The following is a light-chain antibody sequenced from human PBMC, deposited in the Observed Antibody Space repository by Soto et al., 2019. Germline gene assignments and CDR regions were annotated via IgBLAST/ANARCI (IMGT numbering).Light chain of an antibody. Sequence: SALTQPASVSGSPGQSITISCAGTGSDDGSHNHVSWYQQYPGKAPKLMIYEDDERPSGVSNRFSGSKSGNTASLTISGLQAEDEADYYCYSYAGRSTSVFGGGTKVTVL. CDR2: EDD. V-gene: IGLV2-23*01. CDR1: GSDDGSHNH. CDR3: YSYAGRSTSV. J-gene: IGLJ2*01.